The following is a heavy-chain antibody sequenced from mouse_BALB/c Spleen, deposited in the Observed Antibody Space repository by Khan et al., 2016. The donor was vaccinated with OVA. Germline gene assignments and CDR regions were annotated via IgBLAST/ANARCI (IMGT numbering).Heavy chain of an antibody. V-gene: IGHV1-4*01. Sequence: QVQLQQSGAELARPGASVKMSCKVSGYTFTSYTIHWIKERPGQGLEWIGYINPSNGYTNYNQKFKDKATLTTDKSSTTAYLQLSSLTSDDSAVYNCVRDGAYHRNDGWFAYWGQGTLVTVSA. J-gene: IGHJ3*01. CDR3: VRDGAYHRNDGWFAY. D-gene: IGHD2-14*01. CDR1: GYTFTSYT. CDR2: INPSNGYT.